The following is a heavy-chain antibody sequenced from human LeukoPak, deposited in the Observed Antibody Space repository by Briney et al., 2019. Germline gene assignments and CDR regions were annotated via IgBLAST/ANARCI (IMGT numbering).Heavy chain of an antibody. J-gene: IGHJ4*02. CDR2: IKQDGSGL. D-gene: IGHD1/OR15-1a*01. Sequence: GTLSLTCVVSGGSVSSSKWMSWVRQAPGKGLEWVANIKQDGSGLYYVESVKGRFTISRDNAKNSLYLRMTSLRAEDTAVYYCARDPGRTGFDYWGQGTLVTVSS. CDR3: ARDPGRTGFDY. V-gene: IGHV3-7*03. CDR1: GGSVSSSKW.